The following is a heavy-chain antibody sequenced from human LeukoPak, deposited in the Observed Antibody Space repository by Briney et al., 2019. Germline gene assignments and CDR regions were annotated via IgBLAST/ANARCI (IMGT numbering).Heavy chain of an antibody. D-gene: IGHD2-2*01. CDR3: ARGSMVVVPAALTYYFDY. CDR2: IYYSGST. Sequence: SETLSLTCTVSGGSISSSSYYWGWIRQPPGKGLEWIGYIYYSGSTNYNPSLKSRVTISVDTSKNQFSLKLSSVTAADTAVYYCARGSMVVVPAALTYYFDYWGQGTLVTVSS. J-gene: IGHJ4*02. CDR1: GGSISSSSYY. V-gene: IGHV4-61*05.